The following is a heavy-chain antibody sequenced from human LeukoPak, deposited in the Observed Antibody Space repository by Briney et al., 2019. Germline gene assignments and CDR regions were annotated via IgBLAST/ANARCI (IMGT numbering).Heavy chain of an antibody. Sequence: ASVKVSCKASGYTFTGYYMHWVRQAPGQGLEWMGIINPSGGSTSYAQKFQGRVTMTRDMSTSTVYMELSSLRSEDTAVYYCAREWGGEDNRNTMGTNYYYYMDVWGKGTTVTVSS. D-gene: IGHD5-18*01. J-gene: IGHJ6*03. CDR3: AREWGGEDNRNTMGTNYYYYMDV. CDR1: GYTFTGYY. V-gene: IGHV1-46*01. CDR2: INPSGGST.